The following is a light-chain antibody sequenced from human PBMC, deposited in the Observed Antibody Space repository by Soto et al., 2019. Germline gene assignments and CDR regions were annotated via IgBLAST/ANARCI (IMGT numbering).Light chain of an antibody. CDR3: QQYNSYPWT. CDR1: QSISNW. CDR2: RAS. J-gene: IGKJ1*01. Sequence: DIQMTQAPSTLSASIADRVTMTCRASQSISNWLAWYQQKPGKAPKLLIYRASGLETGVPSRFSGSGSGTDFTLTISSLQPDDFATYYCQQYNSYPWTFGQGTKVDIK. V-gene: IGKV1-5*03.